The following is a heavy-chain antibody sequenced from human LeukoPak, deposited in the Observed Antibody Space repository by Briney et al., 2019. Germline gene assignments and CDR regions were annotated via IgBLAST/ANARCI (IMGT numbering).Heavy chain of an antibody. CDR1: GYIFTGYY. V-gene: IGHV1-2*02. D-gene: IGHD3-22*01. CDR3: ASPSYQSGGYYYFDF. Sequence: GASVKVSCKASGYIFTGYYMHWVRQAPGQGLEWMGWINPNSGGTNSAQKFQGRVTMTRDTSISTAYMELNRLRSDDTAVYYCASPSYQSGGYYYFDFWGQGTLVTVSS. J-gene: IGHJ4*02. CDR2: INPNSGGT.